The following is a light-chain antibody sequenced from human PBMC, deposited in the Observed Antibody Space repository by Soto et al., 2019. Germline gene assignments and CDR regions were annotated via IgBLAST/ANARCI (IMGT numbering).Light chain of an antibody. V-gene: IGKV1-9*01. CDR3: QQRNSDPRT. CDR1: QGSNIF. Sequence: DIQLTQSPSFLSASVEDRVTITCRASQGSNIFLAWFQQKPGKAPNLLISAASTLQSGVPSRFSGSGSETEFTLTITSLQPEDSATYYCQQRNSDPRTFGQGTKVEIK. CDR2: AAS. J-gene: IGKJ2*01.